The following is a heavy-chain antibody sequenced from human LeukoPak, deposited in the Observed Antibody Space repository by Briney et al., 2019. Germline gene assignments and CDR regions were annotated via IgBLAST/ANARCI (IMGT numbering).Heavy chain of an antibody. J-gene: IGHJ4*02. V-gene: IGHV5-51*01. CDR1: GYSFTTYW. CDR3: ASRCSVGGTCAFDY. CDR2: IYPGDSDT. Sequence: GESLKISCKGSGYSFTTYWIGWVRQMPGKGLEWMGIIYPGDSDTRYSPSFQGQVTISADKSTSTAYLRWSSLKASDTAMYYCASRCSVGGTCAFDYWGQGTLVTVSS. D-gene: IGHD2-15*01.